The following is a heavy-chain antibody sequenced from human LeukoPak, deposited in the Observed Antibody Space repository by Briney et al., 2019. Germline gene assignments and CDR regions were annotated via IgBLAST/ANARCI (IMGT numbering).Heavy chain of an antibody. D-gene: IGHD3-10*01. J-gene: IGHJ5*02. V-gene: IGHV4-34*01. CDR2: INDSGST. CDR3: ARHRQLWFGEVNWFDP. Sequence: SETLSLTCAVYGGSFSGYYWSWIRQPPGKGLEWIGEINDSGSTNYNPSLKSRVTISVDTSKNQFSLKLSSVTAADTAVYYCARHRQLWFGEVNWFDPWGQGTLVTVSS. CDR1: GGSFSGYY.